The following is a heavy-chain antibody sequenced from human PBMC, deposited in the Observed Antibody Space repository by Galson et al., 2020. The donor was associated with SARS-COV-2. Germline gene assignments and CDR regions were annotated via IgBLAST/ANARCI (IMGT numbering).Heavy chain of an antibody. CDR1: GYTFTSYG. D-gene: IGHD3-3*01. J-gene: IGHJ4*02. Sequence: AAGKFSCKSSGYTFTSYGISWVRQAPGQGLEWMGWISAYNGNTNYAQKLQGRVTMTTDTSTSTAYMELRSLRSDDTAVYYCARDLYGAYDPGYWGQGTLVTVSS. CDR3: ARDLYGAYDPGY. V-gene: IGHV1-18*04. CDR2: ISAYNGNT.